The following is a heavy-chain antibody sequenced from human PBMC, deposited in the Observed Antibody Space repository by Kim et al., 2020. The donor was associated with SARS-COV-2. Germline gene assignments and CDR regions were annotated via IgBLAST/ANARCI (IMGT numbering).Heavy chain of an antibody. CDR1: GFTFSTYA. CDR2: IGGGGTT. J-gene: IGHJ5*02. CDR3: AKGGHFSPFDP. Sequence: GGSLRLSCAASGFTFSTYAMTWVRQAPGKGLEWVSTIGGGGTTYSADSVKGRFTISRDNSRNTLYLQMNSLRAEDTAIYFCAKGGHFSPFDPWGQGTQVTVSS. V-gene: IGHV3-23*01.